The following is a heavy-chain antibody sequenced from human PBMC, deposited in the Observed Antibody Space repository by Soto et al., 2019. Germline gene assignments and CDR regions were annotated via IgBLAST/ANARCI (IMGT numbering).Heavy chain of an antibody. CDR1: GGSISNY. CDR3: ARVWGYYFDY. J-gene: IGHJ4*02. CDR2: IYYSGST. D-gene: IGHD3-10*01. V-gene: IGHV4-59*01. Sequence: SETLSLTCTVSGGSISNYWSWIRQPPGKGLEWIGYIYYSGSTNYNPSLKSRVTISVDTSKNQFSLKLSSVTAADTAVYYCARVWGYYFDYWGQGTLVTVSS.